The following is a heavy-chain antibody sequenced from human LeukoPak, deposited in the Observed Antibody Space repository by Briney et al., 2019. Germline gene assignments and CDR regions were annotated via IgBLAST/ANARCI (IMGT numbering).Heavy chain of an antibody. CDR2: IWYDGSNK. J-gene: IGHJ4*02. Sequence: GGSLRLSCAASGFTFSSYGMHWIRQAPGKGLEWVAVIWYDGSNKYYADSVKGRFTISRDNSKNTLYLQMNSLRAEDTAVYYCAKDFLAGSWYYFDYWGQGTLVTVSS. CDR1: GFTFSSYG. D-gene: IGHD6-13*01. CDR3: AKDFLAGSWYYFDY. V-gene: IGHV3-33*06.